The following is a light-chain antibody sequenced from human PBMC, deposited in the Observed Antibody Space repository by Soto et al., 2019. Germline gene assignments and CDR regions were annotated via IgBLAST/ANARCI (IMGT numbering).Light chain of an antibody. CDR3: LLSYSGAEDVV. CDR1: TGAVTSGHY. Sequence: QTVVTQEPSLTVSPGGTVTLTCGSSTGAVTSGHYPYWFQQKPGQAPRTLIYDTSNKHSWTPARFSGSLLGGKAALTLSGAQPEDEAEYYRLLSYSGAEDVVFGGGTKLTVL. CDR2: DTS. J-gene: IGLJ2*01. V-gene: IGLV7-46*01.